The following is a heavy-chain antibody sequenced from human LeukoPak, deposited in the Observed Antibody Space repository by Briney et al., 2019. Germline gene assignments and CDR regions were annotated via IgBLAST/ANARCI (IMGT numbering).Heavy chain of an antibody. V-gene: IGHV3-53*01. Sequence: GGSLRLSCAASRFSVISNYISWVRQAPGKGLEWVSVIYSDGSTKYADSVKARFTISRDNSKNTVYLQMNSLRVEDTAVYYCARATLDNWGQGTLVTVSS. CDR1: RFSVISNY. J-gene: IGHJ4*02. CDR2: IYSDGST. CDR3: ARATLDN.